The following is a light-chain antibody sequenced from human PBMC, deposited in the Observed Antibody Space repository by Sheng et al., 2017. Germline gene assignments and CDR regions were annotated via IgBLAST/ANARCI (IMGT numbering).Light chain of an antibody. J-gene: IGKJ1*01. Sequence: EIVLTQSPPTLSLSPGERATLSCRASQSVSSYLAWYQQKPGQAPRLLIYDASNRATGIPARFSGSGSGTGFTLTISSLEVEDFAVYYCQQRSNWSWTFGQGTKVEIK. CDR1: QSVSSY. CDR3: QQRSNWSWT. V-gene: IGKV3-11*01. CDR2: DAS.